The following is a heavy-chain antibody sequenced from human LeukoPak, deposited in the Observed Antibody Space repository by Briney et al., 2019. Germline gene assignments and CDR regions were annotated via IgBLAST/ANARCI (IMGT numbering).Heavy chain of an antibody. Sequence: SGGSLRLSCAASGFTFSHYWMHWVRQAPGKGLVWVSRIYNDGSSTSYADSVKGRFTISRDNAKSTLYLQMNSLRAEDTAVYYCAELGITMIGGVWGKGTTVTISS. CDR3: AELGITMIGGV. V-gene: IGHV3-74*01. CDR1: GFTFSHYW. CDR2: IYNDGSST. D-gene: IGHD3-10*02. J-gene: IGHJ6*04.